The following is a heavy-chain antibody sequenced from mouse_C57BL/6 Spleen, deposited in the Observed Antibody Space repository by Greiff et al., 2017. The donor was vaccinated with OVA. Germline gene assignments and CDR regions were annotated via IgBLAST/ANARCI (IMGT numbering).Heavy chain of an antibody. CDR3: ARRFYYGLDY. V-gene: IGHV1-69*01. CDR1: GYTFTSYW. D-gene: IGHD1-2*01. Sequence: VQLQQPGAELVMPGASVKLSCKASGYTFTSYWMHWVKQRPGQGLEWIGEIDPSDSYTNYNQKFKGKSTLTVDKSSSTAYMQLSSLTSEDSAVYYCARRFYYGLDYWGQGTTLTVSS. CDR2: IDPSDSYT. J-gene: IGHJ2*01.